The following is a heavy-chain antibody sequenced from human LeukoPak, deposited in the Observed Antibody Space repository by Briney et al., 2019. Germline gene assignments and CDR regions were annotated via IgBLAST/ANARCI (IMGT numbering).Heavy chain of an antibody. J-gene: IGHJ3*02. CDR3: VRGVSISSSWYNDI. CDR1: GFTFGNFA. CDR2: ISSSGSTI. V-gene: IGHV3-48*04. D-gene: IGHD6-13*01. Sequence: GGSLRLSCAASGFTFGNFAMHWVRQAPGKGLEWVSYISSSGSTIYYADSVKGRFTISRDNAKNSLYLQMNSLRAEDTAVYYCVRGVSISSSWYNDIWGQGTMVTVSS.